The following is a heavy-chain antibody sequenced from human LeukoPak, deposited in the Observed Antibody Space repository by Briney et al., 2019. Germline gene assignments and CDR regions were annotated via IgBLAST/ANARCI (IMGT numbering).Heavy chain of an antibody. D-gene: IGHD2-21*02. CDR3: ATDQGVVVTAFDY. CDR1: GYTLTELS. CDR2: FDPEDGET. J-gene: IGHJ4*02. V-gene: IGHV1-24*01. Sequence: GASVKVSCKVSGYTLTELSMHWVRQAPGKGLEWMGGFDPEDGETIYAQKFQGRVTMTEDTSTDTAYMELSSLRSEDTTVYYCATDQGVVVTAFDYWGQGTLVTVSS.